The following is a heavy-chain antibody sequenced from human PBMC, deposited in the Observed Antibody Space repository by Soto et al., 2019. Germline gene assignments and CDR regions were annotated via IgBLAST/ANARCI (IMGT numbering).Heavy chain of an antibody. CDR1: GFIFNNYG. J-gene: IGHJ1*01. CDR3: ARGAMAGNEVPGD. V-gene: IGHV3-30*03. Sequence: QVQLVESGGGVVQPGTSLRLSCVGSGFIFNNYGVHWVRQAPGKGLQWVAVVSSDGIDKYYEDSVRGRFTVSRDNSKNTVFLQVIDLRAEDTAVYYCARGAMAGNEVPGDWGQGTLVTVSS. D-gene: IGHD1-1*01. CDR2: VSSDGIDK.